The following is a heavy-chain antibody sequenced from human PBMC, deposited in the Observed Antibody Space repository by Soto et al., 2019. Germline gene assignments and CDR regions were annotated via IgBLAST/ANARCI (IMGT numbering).Heavy chain of an antibody. J-gene: IGHJ6*02. CDR2: ISADNGNT. Sequence: GSMEGSCQASCFTFFSHSINWVGQAPGQGLEWMGRISADNGNTNYAQKFRGRVTMTTDTSTSTVYMELRNLRSDDTAVYYCAMCIQQDYYYGTDVWGQGTTVTVSS. CDR3: AMCIQQDYYYGTDV. V-gene: IGHV1-18*01. CDR1: CFTFFSHS. D-gene: IGHD5-18*01.